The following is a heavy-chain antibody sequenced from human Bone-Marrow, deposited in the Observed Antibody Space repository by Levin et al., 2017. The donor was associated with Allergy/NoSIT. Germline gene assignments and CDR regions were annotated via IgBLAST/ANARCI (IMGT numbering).Heavy chain of an antibody. D-gene: IGHD3-3*01. V-gene: IGHV3-48*03. Sequence: GESLKISCAASEFTFRTFEMNWVRQAPGKGLEWISYISTTGSTIHYADSVKGRFTISRDNAKKSLYLQMNSLRAEDTGVYYCGRLFGFIPLWGQGTQVTVSA. CDR2: ISTTGSTI. CDR1: EFTFRTFE. CDR3: GRLFGFIPL. J-gene: IGHJ4*02.